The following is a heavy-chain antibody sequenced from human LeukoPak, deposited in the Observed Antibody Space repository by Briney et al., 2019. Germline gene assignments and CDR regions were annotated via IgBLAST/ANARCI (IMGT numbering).Heavy chain of an antibody. CDR1: GYTFISYY. V-gene: IGHV1-46*04. D-gene: IGHD6-19*01. CDR3: ARGRDSSGWSYFEY. Sequence: ASVKVSCKASGYTFISYYIHWMRQAPGPGPEWMGVINPSDGRTRYAQKLQGRVTMTRDTSTSTLYMDLSSLRSEDTAVYYCARGRDSSGWSYFEYWGQGTLVTVSS. CDR2: INPSDGRT. J-gene: IGHJ4*02.